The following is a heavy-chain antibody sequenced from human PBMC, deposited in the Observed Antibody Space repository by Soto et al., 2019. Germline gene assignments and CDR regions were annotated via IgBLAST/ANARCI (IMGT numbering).Heavy chain of an antibody. J-gene: IGHJ5*02. V-gene: IGHV4-61*01. CDR2: IYYSGST. D-gene: IGHD2-21*01. Sequence: PSETLSLTCTVSGGSVSSGSYYWSWIRQPPGKGLEWIGYIYYSGSTNYNPALKSRVTISVDTSKNQFSLKLSSVTAADPAVYYCARAGVANWFDPWGQGTLVTVS. CDR1: GGSVSSGSYY. CDR3: ARAGVANWFDP.